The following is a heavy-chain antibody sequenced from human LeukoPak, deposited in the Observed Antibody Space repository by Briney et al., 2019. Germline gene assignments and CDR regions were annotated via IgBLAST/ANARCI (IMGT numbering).Heavy chain of an antibody. CDR3: VKAGYGVNLDYYYYMDV. CDR2: IWYDGSNK. CDR1: GFTFSTYG. V-gene: IGHV3-33*06. Sequence: GGSLRLSCAASGFTFSTYGMQWVRQAPGKGLEWVALIWYDGSNKYYVDSVKGRFTISRDNSKNTLYLQMNSLRAEDTAVYYCVKAGYGVNLDYYYYMDVWGKGTTVTVS. D-gene: IGHD4-23*01. J-gene: IGHJ6*03.